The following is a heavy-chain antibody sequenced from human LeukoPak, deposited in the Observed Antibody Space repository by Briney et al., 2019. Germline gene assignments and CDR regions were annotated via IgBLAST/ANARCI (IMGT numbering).Heavy chain of an antibody. CDR3: AREDYGAHYFDY. D-gene: IGHD4-17*01. J-gene: IGHJ4*02. CDR2: IWYDGSNK. CDR1: GFTFSSYG. Sequence: PGGSLRLSCAASGFTFSSYGMHWVRQAPGKGLEWVAVIWYDGSNKYYADSVKGRFTISRDNSKNTLYLQMNSLRAEDTAVYYCAREDYGAHYFDYWGQGTLVTVSS. V-gene: IGHV3-33*01.